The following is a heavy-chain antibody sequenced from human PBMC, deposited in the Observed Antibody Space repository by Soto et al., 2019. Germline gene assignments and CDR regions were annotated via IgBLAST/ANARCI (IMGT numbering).Heavy chain of an antibody. Sequence: QVQLVLSGAEVKKPGASVKVSCKASGYNFITYDINWVRQAPGQGLEWMGRMNPNSGKTGYGQKFQGRVTMTRNTSISTAYMELSSLRAEDTAVYYCARSPQDGGAAIDYWGQGTLVTVSS. CDR2: MNPNSGKT. CDR1: GYNFITYD. CDR3: ARSPQDGGAAIDY. V-gene: IGHV1-8*01. D-gene: IGHD2-21*01. J-gene: IGHJ4*02.